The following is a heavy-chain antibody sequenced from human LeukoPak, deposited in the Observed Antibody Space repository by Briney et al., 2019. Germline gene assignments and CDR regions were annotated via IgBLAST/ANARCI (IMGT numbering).Heavy chain of an antibody. CDR3: AKGRQWLPFDY. CDR1: GFTFDDYA. V-gene: IGHV3-9*01. Sequence: GGSLRLSCAASGFTFDDYAMHWVRQAPGKGLEWVSGISWNSGSIGYADSVKGRFTISRDNAKNSLYLQMNSLRAEDTALYYCAKGRQWLPFDYWGQGTLVTVSS. CDR2: ISWNSGSI. D-gene: IGHD6-19*01. J-gene: IGHJ4*02.